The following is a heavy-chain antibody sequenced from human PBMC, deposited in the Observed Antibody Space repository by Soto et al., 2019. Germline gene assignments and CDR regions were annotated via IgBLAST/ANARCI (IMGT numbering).Heavy chain of an antibody. CDR1: GFTFNKHW. CDR3: TTDTFGPWDS. V-gene: IGHV3-74*01. CDR2: INTDGSIT. D-gene: IGHD3-16*01. Sequence: EARLVESGGDLVQPGGSLRLSCAASGFTFNKHWMHWVRQAPGKGLVWVSRINTDGSITSYADSVKGRFTISRDNARNTLYLQMRSLRAEDTAVYFCTTDTFGPWDSWGQGTLVSVSS. J-gene: IGHJ4*02.